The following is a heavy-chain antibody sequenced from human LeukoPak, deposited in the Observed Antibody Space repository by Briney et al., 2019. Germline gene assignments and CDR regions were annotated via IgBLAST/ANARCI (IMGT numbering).Heavy chain of an antibody. V-gene: IGHV1-2*02. CDR1: GYTFAAYF. D-gene: IGHD2-2*01. Sequence: ASVKVSCKASGYTFAAYFIHWVRQAPGQGLEWMGWINPNSGFTNYAQKFQGRVTMTRDTSISTAYMELSRLRSDDTAVYYCARLADCSSSSCRSFDYWGQGTLVTVSS. CDR2: INPNSGFT. J-gene: IGHJ4*02. CDR3: ARLADCSSSSCRSFDY.